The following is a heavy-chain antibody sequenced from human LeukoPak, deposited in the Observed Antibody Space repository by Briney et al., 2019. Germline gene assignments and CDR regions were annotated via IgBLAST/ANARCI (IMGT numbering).Heavy chain of an antibody. Sequence: GASVKVSCKASGYTFSSYGISWVRQGPGQGLEWMGWISGYNGNTNYAQKVQGRVTMTTDTSTGTAYMELRSLRSDDTAVYYCARDRRYYGSGSYYGDNWFDPWGQGTLVTVSS. CDR2: ISGYNGNT. CDR1: GYTFSSYG. V-gene: IGHV1-18*01. D-gene: IGHD3-10*01. CDR3: ARDRRYYGSGSYYGDNWFDP. J-gene: IGHJ5*02.